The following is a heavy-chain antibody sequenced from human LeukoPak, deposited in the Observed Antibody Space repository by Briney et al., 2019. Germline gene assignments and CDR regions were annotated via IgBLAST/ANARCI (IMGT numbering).Heavy chain of an antibody. J-gene: IGHJ5*02. Sequence: ASVKVSCKASGYSFTSDGISWVRQAPGQGLEWMGWNSGYNGNTNYAQKLQGRVTMTTDTSTSTAYMELRSLRSDDTAVYYCARGSNGWFDPWGQGTLVTVSS. V-gene: IGHV1-18*01. CDR1: GYSFTSDG. CDR3: ARGSNGWFDP. CDR2: NSGYNGNT.